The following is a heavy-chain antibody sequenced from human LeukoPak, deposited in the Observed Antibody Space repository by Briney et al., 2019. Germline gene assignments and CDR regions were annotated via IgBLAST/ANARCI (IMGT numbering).Heavy chain of an antibody. CDR1: GFTFSSYS. J-gene: IGHJ5*02. V-gene: IGHV3-21*01. Sequence: PGGSLRLSCAGSGFTFSSYSMNWVRQAPGKGLEWVSSISSNSRYIYYAASVKGRFTISRDNAKNSLYLQMNSLRAEDTAVYYCARDGSTWFNWFDPWGQGTLVTVSS. D-gene: IGHD6-13*01. CDR2: ISSNSRYI. CDR3: ARDGSTWFNWFDP.